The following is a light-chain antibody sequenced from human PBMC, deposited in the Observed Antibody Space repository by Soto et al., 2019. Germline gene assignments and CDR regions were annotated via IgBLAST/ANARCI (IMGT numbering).Light chain of an antibody. CDR1: SGPVFTSSY. CDR2: NTN. J-gene: IGLJ3*02. CDR3: LLYLGGGIGV. V-gene: IGLV8-61*01. Sequence: QTVVTQEPSFSVSPGGTVTLTCGLSSGPVFTSSYPNWYQQTPGQAPRTLIFNTNTRSSGVRDRFSGSILGDKAALTITGAQADDDSYYYCLLYLGGGIGVFGGGTKLTVL.